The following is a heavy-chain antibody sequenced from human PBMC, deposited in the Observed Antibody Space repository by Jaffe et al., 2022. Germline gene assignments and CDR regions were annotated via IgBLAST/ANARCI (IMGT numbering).Heavy chain of an antibody. Sequence: QVQLQESGPGLVKPSETLSLTCTVSGGSVSSGSYYWSWIRQPPGKGLEWIGYIYYSGSTNYNPSLKSRVTISVDTSKNQFSLKLSSVTAADTAVYYCARDRGIAARRYFDYWGQGTLVTVSS. CDR3: ARDRGIAARRYFDY. CDR2: IYYSGST. V-gene: IGHV4-61*01. J-gene: IGHJ4*02. D-gene: IGHD6-6*01. CDR1: GGSVSSGSYY.